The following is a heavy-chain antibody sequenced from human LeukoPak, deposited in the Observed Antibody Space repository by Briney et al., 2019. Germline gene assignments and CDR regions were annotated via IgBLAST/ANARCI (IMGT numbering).Heavy chain of an antibody. Sequence: SETLSLTCTVSGGSISSSSYYWGWIRRPPGKGLEWIGYIYHSGSTYYNPSLKSRVTISVDRSKNQFSLKLSSVTAADTAVYYCARARARLGIVDYWGQGTLVTVSS. CDR3: ARARARLGIVDY. CDR1: GGSISSSSYY. V-gene: IGHV4-30-2*01. CDR2: IYHSGST. J-gene: IGHJ4*02. D-gene: IGHD7-27*01.